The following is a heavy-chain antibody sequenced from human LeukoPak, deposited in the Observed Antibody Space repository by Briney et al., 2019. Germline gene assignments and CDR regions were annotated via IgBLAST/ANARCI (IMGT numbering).Heavy chain of an antibody. CDR1: GFIFSNYA. J-gene: IGHJ4*02. Sequence: GGSLRLSCAASGFIFSNYALSWVRQAPGKGLEWVSTISGNGGTTYYADSVGGRFTISRDNAKNSLYLQMNSLRAEDTAVYYCAREGSSSNWYYFDYWGQGTLVTVSS. D-gene: IGHD6-13*01. CDR3: AREGSSSNWYYFDY. V-gene: IGHV3-23*01. CDR2: ISGNGGTT.